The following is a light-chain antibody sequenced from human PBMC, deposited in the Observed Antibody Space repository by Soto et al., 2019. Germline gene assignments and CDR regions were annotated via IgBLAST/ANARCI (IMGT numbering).Light chain of an antibody. J-gene: IGLJ2*01. CDR2: EGT. CDR1: SSDIGTYNT. CDR3: CSYAGSSTFLV. Sequence: QSALTQPASVSGSPGQSITMSCTGTSSDIGTYNTVSWYQQHPGKAPKLIIYEGTKRPSGLSNRFSGSKSGNTASLTISGLQSEDEADYYCCSYAGSSTFLVFGGGTKLTVL. V-gene: IGLV2-23*03.